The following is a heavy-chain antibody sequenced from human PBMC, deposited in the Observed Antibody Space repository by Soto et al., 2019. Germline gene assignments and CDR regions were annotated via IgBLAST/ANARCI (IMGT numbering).Heavy chain of an antibody. Sequence: GGSLRLFCAASGFTFNNYGMHWVRQAPGKGLEWVAVISYVGNDKHYSDSVKGRFTISRGNSKSTLYLQMNSLGAEDTAIYYCAKDRDTYGAVYYFDSWGPGTVVTVSS. D-gene: IGHD4-17*01. CDR1: GFTFNNYG. V-gene: IGHV3-30*18. CDR2: ISYVGNDK. CDR3: AKDRDTYGAVYYFDS. J-gene: IGHJ4*02.